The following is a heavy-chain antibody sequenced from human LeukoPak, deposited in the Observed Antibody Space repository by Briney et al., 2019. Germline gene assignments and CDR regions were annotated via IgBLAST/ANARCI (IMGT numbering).Heavy chain of an antibody. Sequence: QSGGSLRLSCAASGFTFSSYGMRWVRQAPGKGLEWVAFIRYDGSNKYYADSVKGRFTISRDNSKNTLYLQVNSLRAEDTAVYYCATIWSGYTMAFDYWGQGTLVTVSS. CDR3: ATIWSGYTMAFDY. V-gene: IGHV3-30*02. CDR1: GFTFSSYG. CDR2: IRYDGSNK. D-gene: IGHD3-3*01. J-gene: IGHJ4*02.